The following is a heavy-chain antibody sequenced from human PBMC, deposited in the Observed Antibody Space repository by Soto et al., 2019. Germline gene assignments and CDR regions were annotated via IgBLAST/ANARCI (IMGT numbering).Heavy chain of an antibody. CDR2: ISGSGRTT. Sequence: EVQLLESGGGLVQPGGSLRLSCAASGFTFGSYAMNWLRQAPGRGLECVSFISGSGRTTYYADSVKGRFTVSRDSSKNTLYLQMNSLRAEDTALYYCAKFRGPSYSYYSMDVWGKGTTVTVSS. J-gene: IGHJ6*03. V-gene: IGHV3-23*01. CDR3: AKFRGPSYSYYSMDV. CDR1: GFTFGSYA. D-gene: IGHD3-16*01.